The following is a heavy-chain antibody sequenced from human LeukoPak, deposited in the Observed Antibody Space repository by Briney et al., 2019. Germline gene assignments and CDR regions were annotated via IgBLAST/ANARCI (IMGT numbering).Heavy chain of an antibody. D-gene: IGHD4-11*01. Sequence: GASVKVSCKASGGTFSSYAISWVRQAPGQGLECMGGIIPIFGTANYAQKFQGRVTITADKSTSTAYMELSSLRSEDTAVYYCARVPTGATVIDYWGQGTLVTVSS. J-gene: IGHJ4*02. CDR3: ARVPTGATVIDY. CDR1: GGTFSSYA. V-gene: IGHV1-69*06. CDR2: IIPIFGTA.